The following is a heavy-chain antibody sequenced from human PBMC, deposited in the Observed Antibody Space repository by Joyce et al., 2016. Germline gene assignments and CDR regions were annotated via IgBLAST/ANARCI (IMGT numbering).Heavy chain of an antibody. CDR3: AKVAKGSAVYFYYMDV. Sequence: EVQLLESGGGLVQPAGSLRLSCAASGFTFSSYAMSWVRQAPGKGLEWVSVISGSGGSIYDADAVKGRFTFSRDNSKNTLYLQMNSLRAEDTAVYYCAKVAKGSAVYFYYMDVWGKGTTVTVSS. D-gene: IGHD4/OR15-4a*01. V-gene: IGHV3-23*01. CDR1: GFTFSSYA. J-gene: IGHJ6*03. CDR2: ISGSGGSI.